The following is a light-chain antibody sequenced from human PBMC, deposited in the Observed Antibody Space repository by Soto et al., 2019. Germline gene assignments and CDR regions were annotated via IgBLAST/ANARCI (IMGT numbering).Light chain of an antibody. CDR3: QSYDSSTVV. Sequence: NFMLTQPHSVSESPGKRVTISCTRSSGSIASNDVQWYQQRPGSAPTTVIYENNQRPSGVPDRFSGSTDGSSNSASLTISGLQTEDEADYYCQSYDSSTVVFGGGTQLTVL. V-gene: IGLV6-57*04. J-gene: IGLJ2*01. CDR2: ENN. CDR1: SGSIASND.